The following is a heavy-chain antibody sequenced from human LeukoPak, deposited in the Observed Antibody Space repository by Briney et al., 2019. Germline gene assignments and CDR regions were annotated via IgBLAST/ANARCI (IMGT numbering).Heavy chain of an antibody. CDR1: GFTFSSYE. V-gene: IGHV3-48*03. CDR3: ARENVEMATMGDDAFDT. J-gene: IGHJ3*02. CDR2: ISSSGSTI. D-gene: IGHD5-24*01. Sequence: GGSLRLSCAASGFTFSSYEMNWVRQAPGKGLEWVSYISSSGSTIYYADSVKGRFTISRDNAKNSLYLQMNSLRAEDTAVYYCARENVEMATMGDDAFDTWGQGTMVTVSS.